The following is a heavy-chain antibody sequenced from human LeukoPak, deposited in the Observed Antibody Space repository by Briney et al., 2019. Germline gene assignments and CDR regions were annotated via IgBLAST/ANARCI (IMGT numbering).Heavy chain of an antibody. D-gene: IGHD1-26*01. CDR3: ARDLWRKLPQLGGNY. CDR2: IYSGGST. CDR1: GFTVSSNY. J-gene: IGHJ4*02. V-gene: IGHV3-53*01. Sequence: GGSLRLSCAASGFTVSSNYMSWVRQAPGKGLEWVSVIYSGGSTYYADSVKGRFTISRDNSKNTLYLQMNSLRAEDTAVYYCARDLWRKLPQLGGNYWGQGTLVTVSS.